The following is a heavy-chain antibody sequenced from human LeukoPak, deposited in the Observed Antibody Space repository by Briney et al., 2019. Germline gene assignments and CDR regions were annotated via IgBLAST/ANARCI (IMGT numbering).Heavy chain of an antibody. CDR2: IYYSGST. J-gene: IGHJ4*02. CDR1: GGSFSGYY. Sequence: SETLSLTCAVYGGSFSGYYWSWIRQPPGKGLEWIGYIYYSGSTNYNPSLKSRVTISVDTSKNQFSLKLSSVTAADTAVYYCARDTYNYDGSGYYYLDYWGQGTLVTVSS. V-gene: IGHV4-59*01. CDR3: ARDTYNYDGSGYYYLDY. D-gene: IGHD3-22*01.